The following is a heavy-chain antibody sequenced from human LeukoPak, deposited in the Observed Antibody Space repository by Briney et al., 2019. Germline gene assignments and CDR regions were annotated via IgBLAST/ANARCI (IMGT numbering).Heavy chain of an antibody. CDR3: ARVATTTNWFDP. V-gene: IGHV1-2*02. CDR1: GYTFTGYY. Sequence: ASVKVSCKASGYTFTGYYMHWVRQAHGQGPEWMGWINPNSDGTNYAQKFQGRVTMTRDTSISTAYMELSRLRSDDTAVYYCARVATTTNWFDPWGQGTLVTVSS. D-gene: IGHD5-12*01. J-gene: IGHJ5*02. CDR2: INPNSDGT.